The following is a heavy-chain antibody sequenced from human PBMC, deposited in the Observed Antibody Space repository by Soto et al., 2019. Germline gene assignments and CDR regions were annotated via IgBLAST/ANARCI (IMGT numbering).Heavy chain of an antibody. D-gene: IGHD6-19*01. CDR3: ARGPYSSGWYGMDV. J-gene: IGHJ6*02. V-gene: IGHV1-8*01. CDR2: MNPNSGNT. CDR1: GYTFTSYD. Sequence: ASVKVSCKASGYTFTSYDINWVRRATGQGLEWMGWMNPNSGNTGYAQKFQGRVTMTRNTSISTAYMELSSLRSEDTAVYYCARGPYSSGWYGMDVWGQGTTVTVSS.